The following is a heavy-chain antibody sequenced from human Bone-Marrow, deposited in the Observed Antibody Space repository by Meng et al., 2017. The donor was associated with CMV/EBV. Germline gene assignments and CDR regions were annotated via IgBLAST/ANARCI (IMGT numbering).Heavy chain of an antibody. V-gene: IGHV3-30*19. CDR3: ARDARPKDIVVEGGAHFDY. CDR1: GFTFSSYG. D-gene: IGHD2-2*01. CDR2: ISYDGSNK. J-gene: IGHJ4*02. Sequence: GGSLRLSCAASGFTFSSYGMHWVRQAPGKGLEWVAVISYDGSNKYYADSVKGRFTISRDNSKNTLYLQMNSLRAEDTAVYYCARDARPKDIVVEGGAHFDYWGQGTLVTVSS.